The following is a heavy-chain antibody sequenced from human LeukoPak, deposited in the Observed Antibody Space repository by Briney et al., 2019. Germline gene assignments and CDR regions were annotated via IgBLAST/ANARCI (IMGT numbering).Heavy chain of an antibody. CDR3: ARDSGAYYDSSGYDY. CDR2: IIPIFGTA. D-gene: IGHD3-22*01. Sequence: ASVTVSCKASGGTFSSYAISWVRQAPGQGLEWMGGIIPIFGTANYAQKFQGRVTITADESTSTAYMELSSLRSEDTAVYYCARDSGAYYDSSGYDYWGQGTLVTVSS. J-gene: IGHJ4*02. V-gene: IGHV1-69*13. CDR1: GGTFSSYA.